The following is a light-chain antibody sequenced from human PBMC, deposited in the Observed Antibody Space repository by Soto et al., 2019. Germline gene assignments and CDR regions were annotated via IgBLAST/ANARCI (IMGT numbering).Light chain of an antibody. CDR3: GTWDNSLTSVVV. Sequence: QSALTQPPSVSAAPGQKVTISCSGSSSDIGNHYVSWYQQIPGAAPRLLIYEDNHRPSGIPDRFSAAKSGTSATLGITGLQTGDEADYYCGTWDNSLTSVVVFGGGTKLTVL. CDR1: SSDIGNHY. V-gene: IGLV1-51*02. J-gene: IGLJ2*01. CDR2: EDN.